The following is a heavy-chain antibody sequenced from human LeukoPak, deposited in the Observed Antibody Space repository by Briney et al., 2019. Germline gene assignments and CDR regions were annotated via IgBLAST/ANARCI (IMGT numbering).Heavy chain of an antibody. Sequence: PGGSLRLSCAASRFTFTSYGMNWVRQAPGKGLEWVAFIRYDETNKYYADSVKGRFTISRDNSKNTLYLQMNSLRAEDTAMYYCAKDIHPYYDSSGWCYFDYWGQGTLVTVSS. D-gene: IGHD3-22*01. CDR2: IRYDETNK. J-gene: IGHJ4*02. V-gene: IGHV3-30*02. CDR1: RFTFTSYG. CDR3: AKDIHPYYDSSGWCYFDY.